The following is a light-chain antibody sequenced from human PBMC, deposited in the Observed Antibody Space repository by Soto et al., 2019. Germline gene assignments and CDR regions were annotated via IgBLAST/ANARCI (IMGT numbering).Light chain of an antibody. CDR2: EVS. V-gene: IGLV2-14*01. CDR3: KAYTDSRTSYI. J-gene: IGLJ1*01. Sequence: QSVLTQPASVSGSPGQSSTISCTGTSSDVGAYDYVSWYQQYPGKTPKVMISEVSYRPSGVSNRFSGSKSGNTASLIISGLQAEDEADYYCKAYTDSRTSYIFGTGTKVNVL. CDR1: SSDVGAYDY.